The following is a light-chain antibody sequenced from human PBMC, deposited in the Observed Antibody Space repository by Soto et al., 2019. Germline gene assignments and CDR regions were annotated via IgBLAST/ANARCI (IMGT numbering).Light chain of an antibody. CDR2: GAS. J-gene: IGKJ1*01. Sequence: EIVLTQSPGTLSLSPGERATLSCRASQSISSSDLAWYQQKLGQAPRLLIYGASSRATGIPDRFSGSGSGTDFTLTISRLEPEAFAVYYCQQYGSSPPWTFGQGTKVVIK. V-gene: IGKV3-20*01. CDR3: QQYGSSPPWT. CDR1: QSISSSD.